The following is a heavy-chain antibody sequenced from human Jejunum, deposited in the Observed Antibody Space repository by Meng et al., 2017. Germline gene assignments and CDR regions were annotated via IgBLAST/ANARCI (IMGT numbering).Heavy chain of an antibody. CDR2: TYYRSKWYI. CDR3: AGGGLVRSTRGYFDY. J-gene: IGHJ4*02. Sequence: QIQLHQAGPGLVKPSQTLALTCAIPGDRVSSNSAGWNWIRQSPSRGLEWLGRTYYRSKWYIDYAVSVKSRITINPDTSKNQFSLHLNSVTPEDTAVYYCAGGGLVRSTRGYFDYWGQGTLVTVSS. D-gene: IGHD1-26*01. CDR1: GDRVSSNSAG. V-gene: IGHV6-1*01.